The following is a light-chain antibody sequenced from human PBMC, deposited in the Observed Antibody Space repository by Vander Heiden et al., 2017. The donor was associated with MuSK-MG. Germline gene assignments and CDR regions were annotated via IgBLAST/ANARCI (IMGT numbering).Light chain of an antibody. V-gene: IGKV3-20*01. CDR2: DAS. CDR3: QHYGTSPGT. CDR1: QSDGSRY. J-gene: IGKJ1*01. Sequence: ETVLTQSPGTLSLSPGERATLSCRASQSDGSRYLAWYQQKPGQPPRLLIYDASSRPTGIPDRFSGSGSGTDFTLTISRLEPEDFAVYYCQHYGTSPGTFGQGTKVEIK.